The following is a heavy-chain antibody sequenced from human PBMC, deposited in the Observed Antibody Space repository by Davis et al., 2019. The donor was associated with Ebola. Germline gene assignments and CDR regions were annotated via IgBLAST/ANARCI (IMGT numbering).Heavy chain of an antibody. CDR1: GDSISSGGYS. J-gene: IGHJ4*02. V-gene: IGHV4-30-2*01. CDR3: ARVTYDNSGYGVFDC. Sequence: MPSETLSLTCAVSGDSISSGGYSWSWIRQPPGKGLEWIGYIYHSGSTYSNPSLKSRVTISVDRSKNQFSLKLSSVTAADTAVYYCARVTYDNSGYGVFDCWGQGTLVTVSS. D-gene: IGHD3-22*01. CDR2: IYHSGST.